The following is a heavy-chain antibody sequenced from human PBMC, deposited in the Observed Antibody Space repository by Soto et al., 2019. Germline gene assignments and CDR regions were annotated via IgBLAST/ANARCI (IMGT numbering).Heavy chain of an antibody. CDR3: AKSGISPYYYYGMDV. J-gene: IGHJ6*02. CDR2: MNPGSGDT. Sequence: LVKLYCRASGYSFTNNDVRWVRQATGQGLEWMGWMNPGSGDTGYAQKFQGRVTMTRDTSVTTAYMELRRLSTVDTAVYYCAKSGISPYYYYGMDVWGQGTTVTVSS. V-gene: IGHV1-8*01. CDR1: GYSFTNND. D-gene: IGHD1-1*01.